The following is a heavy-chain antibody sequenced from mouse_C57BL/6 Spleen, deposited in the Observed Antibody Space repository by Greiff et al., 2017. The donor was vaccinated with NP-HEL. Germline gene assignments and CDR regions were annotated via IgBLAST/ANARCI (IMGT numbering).Heavy chain of an antibody. D-gene: IGHD4-1*01. CDR1: GYTFTEYT. J-gene: IGHJ2*01. CDR3: ARHEGELGRGFGWFDY. Sequence: QVQLKQSGAELVKPGASVKLSCKASGYTFTEYTIHWVKQRSGQGLEWIGWFYPGSGSIKYNEKFKDKATLTAYKSSSTVYMELSRLTSEDSAVYFCARHEGELGRGFGWFDYWGQGTTLTVSS. CDR2: FYPGSGSI. V-gene: IGHV1-62-2*01.